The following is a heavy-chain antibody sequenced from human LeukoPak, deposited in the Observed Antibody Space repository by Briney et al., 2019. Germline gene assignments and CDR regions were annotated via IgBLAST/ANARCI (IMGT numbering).Heavy chain of an antibody. D-gene: IGHD6-19*01. CDR2: IYTSGST. V-gene: IGHV4-4*07. CDR1: GGSISSYY. CDR3: ARDSSGWYWDAFDI. J-gene: IGHJ3*02. Sequence: SETLSLTCTISGGSISSYYWSWIRQPAGKGLEWIGRIYTSGSTNYNPSLKSRVTMSVDTSKNQFSLKLSSVTAADTAVYYCARDSSGWYWDAFDIWGQGTMVTVSS.